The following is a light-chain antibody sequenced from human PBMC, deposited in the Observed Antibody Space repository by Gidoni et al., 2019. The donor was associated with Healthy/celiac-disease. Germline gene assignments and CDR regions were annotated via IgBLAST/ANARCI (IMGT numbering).Light chain of an antibody. V-gene: IGLV2-14*01. Sequence: QSALTQPASVSRSPGPSITISCTGTSSDVGGYNYVSWYQQHPGKAPKLMIYEVSNRPSGVSNRFSGSKSGNTASLTISGLQAEDEADYYCSSYTSSSTYVVFGGGTKLTVL. CDR3: SSYTSSSTYVV. J-gene: IGLJ2*01. CDR2: EVS. CDR1: SSDVGGYNY.